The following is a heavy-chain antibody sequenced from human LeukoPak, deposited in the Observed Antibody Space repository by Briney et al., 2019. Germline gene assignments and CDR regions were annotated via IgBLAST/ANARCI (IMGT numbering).Heavy chain of an antibody. J-gene: IGHJ3*02. CDR1: GYTFTAYY. Sequence: ASVKVSCKASGYTFTAYYLHWVRQAPGQGLEWMGWIIPNSGGTNYAQKFQGWVTMTRDTSINTAYMELSRLKSDDTAVYFCARDRGYSGYDGAFDIWGQGTMVTVSS. D-gene: IGHD5-12*01. CDR3: ARDRGYSGYDGAFDI. CDR2: IIPNSGGT. V-gene: IGHV1-2*04.